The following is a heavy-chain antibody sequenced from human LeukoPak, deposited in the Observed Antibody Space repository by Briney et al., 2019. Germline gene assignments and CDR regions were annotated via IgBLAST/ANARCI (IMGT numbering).Heavy chain of an antibody. V-gene: IGHV5-51*01. D-gene: IGHD6-6*01. CDR3: ARLYSSSFRGMDV. CDR2: IYPGDSDT. Sequence: GESLEISWKGAGYSFTSYWIGGVRQMPGKGLEGMGIIYPGDSDTRYSPSFQGQVTISADKSISTAYLQWSSLKASDTAMYYCARLYSSSFRGMDVWGQGTTVTVSS. J-gene: IGHJ6*02. CDR1: GYSFTSYW.